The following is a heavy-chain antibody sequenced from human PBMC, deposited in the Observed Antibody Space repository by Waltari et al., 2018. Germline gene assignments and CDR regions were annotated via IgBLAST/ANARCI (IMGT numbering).Heavy chain of an antibody. CDR3: ARVSSGAMGDY. J-gene: IGHJ4*02. CDR2: ISSSSSYI. Sequence: EVQLVESGGGLVKPGGSLRLSCAASGFTFSSYSMNWVRQAPGKGGEWVSSISSSSSYIYYADSVKGRFTISRDNAKNSLYLQMNSLRAEDTAVYYCARVSSGAMGDYWGQGTLVTVSS. D-gene: IGHD1-26*01. CDR1: GFTFSSYS. V-gene: IGHV3-21*01.